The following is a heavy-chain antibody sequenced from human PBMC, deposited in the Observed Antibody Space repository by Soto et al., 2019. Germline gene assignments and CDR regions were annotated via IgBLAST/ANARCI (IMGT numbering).Heavy chain of an antibody. V-gene: IGHV1-69*08. CDR2: IIPALGTA. D-gene: IGHD4-17*01. J-gene: IGHJ2*01. Sequence: QDQLVQSGAEVKKPGSSVKVSCKASGGTFSSHTFSWVRQAPGQGLEWMGRIIPALGTATYAQKFQGRVTITADESATTVYLEPNSLRSEDTAVYYCASPDFGDYWYFDLWGRGTLVTVSS. CDR1: GGTFSSHT. CDR3: ASPDFGDYWYFDL.